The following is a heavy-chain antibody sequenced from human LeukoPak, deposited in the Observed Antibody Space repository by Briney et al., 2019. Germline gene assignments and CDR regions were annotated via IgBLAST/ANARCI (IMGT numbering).Heavy chain of an antibody. D-gene: IGHD4-17*01. V-gene: IGHV1-8*02. CDR1: GYTFTGYY. CDR2: INPNSGNT. J-gene: IGHJ4*02. CDR3: ARGGAYTVTTSDY. Sequence: ASVKVSCKASGYTFTGYYMHWVRQAPGQGLEWMGRINPNSGNTGYAQKFQGRVTMTRNTSISTAYMELSSLRSEDTAVYYCARGGAYTVTTSDYWGQGTLVTVSS.